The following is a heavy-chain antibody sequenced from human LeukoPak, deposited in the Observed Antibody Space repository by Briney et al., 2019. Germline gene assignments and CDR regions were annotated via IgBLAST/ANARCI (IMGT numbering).Heavy chain of an antibody. Sequence: GGSLRLSCAVSGFPFSIYEMNWVRQAPGKGLEWVSNIASSGTPRYYADSVKGRFSISRDNAKNSLYLQMNSLRVEDTAVYYCALLAVASDFDSWGQGALVTVSS. V-gene: IGHV3-48*03. CDR3: ALLAVASDFDS. CDR1: GFPFSIYE. CDR2: IASSGTPR. D-gene: IGHD6-19*01. J-gene: IGHJ4*02.